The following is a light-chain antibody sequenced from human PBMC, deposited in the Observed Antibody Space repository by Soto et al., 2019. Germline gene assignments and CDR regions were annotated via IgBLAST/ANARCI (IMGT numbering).Light chain of an antibody. CDR1: SSDVGGYNS. CDR3: SSYTTSSTLLYV. Sequence: QSALTQPASVSGSPGQSITISCTGTSSDVGGYNSVSWYQQHPGKAPKLMICEVSNRPSGVSNRFSGSKSGNTASLTISGLQAEDEADYYCSSYTTSSTLLYVFGTGTKLTVL. J-gene: IGLJ1*01. CDR2: EVS. V-gene: IGLV2-14*01.